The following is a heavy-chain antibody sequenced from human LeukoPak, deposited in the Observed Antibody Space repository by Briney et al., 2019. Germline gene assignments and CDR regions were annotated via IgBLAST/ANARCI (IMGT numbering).Heavy chain of an antibody. CDR1: GFTFSSYE. CDR3: ARARDGYRTDYFDY. V-gene: IGHV3-48*03. J-gene: IGHJ4*02. Sequence: PGGSLRLSCAASGFTFSSYEMNWVRQAPGEGLEWVSYISSSGSTIYYANSVGGRFTISRDNSKNTLYLQMNSLRAEDTAVYYCARARDGYRTDYFDYWGQGTLVTVSS. CDR2: ISSSGSTI. D-gene: IGHD5-24*01.